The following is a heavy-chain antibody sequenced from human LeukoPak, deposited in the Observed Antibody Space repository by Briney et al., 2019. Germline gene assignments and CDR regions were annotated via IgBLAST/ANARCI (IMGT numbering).Heavy chain of an antibody. CDR3: ARREGGYYDSSGYYPGGYFDY. V-gene: IGHV4-59*01. J-gene: IGHJ4*02. Sequence: SETLSLTCTVSGGSISSYYWSWIRQPPGKGLEGIGYSYYSGSTNYNPSLKSRFTISVDTSKNQFSLKLSSVTAADTAVYYCARREGGYYDSSGYYPGGYFDYWGQGTLVTVSP. D-gene: IGHD3-22*01. CDR1: GGSISSYY. CDR2: SYYSGST.